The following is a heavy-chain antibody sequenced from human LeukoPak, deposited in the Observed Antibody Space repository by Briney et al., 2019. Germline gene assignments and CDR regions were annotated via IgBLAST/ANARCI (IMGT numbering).Heavy chain of an antibody. CDR2: IVPIFGTA. CDR3: ARGARGWDIVVVPAAMGAFDI. Sequence: SVTVSCKASGGTFSSYAISWVRQAPGQGLEWMGGIVPIFGTANYAQKFQGRVTITTDESTSTAYMELSSLRSEDTAVYYCARGARGWDIVVVPAAMGAFDIWGQGTMVTVSS. V-gene: IGHV1-69*05. J-gene: IGHJ3*02. CDR1: GGTFSSYA. D-gene: IGHD2-2*01.